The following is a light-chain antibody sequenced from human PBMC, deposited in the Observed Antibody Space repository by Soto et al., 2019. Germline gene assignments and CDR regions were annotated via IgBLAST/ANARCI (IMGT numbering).Light chain of an antibody. CDR2: ENN. J-gene: IGLJ2*01. CDR1: SSNIGNNY. CDR3: GTWDSSLSAGV. V-gene: IGLV1-51*02. Sequence: QSVLTQPPSVSAAPGQKVTISRSGSSSNIGNNYVSWYQQLPGTAPKLLIYENNKRPSGIPDRFSGSKSGTSATLGITGLQTGDEADYYGGTWDSSLSAGVFGGGTKLTVL.